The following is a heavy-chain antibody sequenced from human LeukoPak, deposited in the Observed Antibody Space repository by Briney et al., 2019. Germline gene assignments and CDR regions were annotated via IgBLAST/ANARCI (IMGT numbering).Heavy chain of an antibody. CDR2: MKLDGSEE. V-gene: IGHV3-7*01. CDR1: GFTFRSYW. Sequence: RGSVRLSCAGSGFTFRSYWMSWVRQAPGKGLEWVANMKLDGSEEYYVDSVKGRFTISSDNAKNSLYLQMNSLRVDDTAVYYCARWARYCSSGSCYSWFDPWGQGTLVTVSS. D-gene: IGHD2-15*01. J-gene: IGHJ5*02. CDR3: ARWARYCSSGSCYSWFDP.